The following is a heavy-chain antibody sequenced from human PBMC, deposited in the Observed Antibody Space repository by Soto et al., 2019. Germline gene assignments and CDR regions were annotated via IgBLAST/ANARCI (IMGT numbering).Heavy chain of an antibody. CDR2: ISGGGGST. Sequence: GSLRLSCAVSGFTFSNYAMNWVRQAPGKGLEWVSGISGGGGSTFYADSVKGRFTISRDNSMNTLYLHMNSLRAEDTALYYCAKVYYSGTFPGAFDIWGQGTMVTVSS. CDR1: GFTFSNYA. V-gene: IGHV3-23*01. D-gene: IGHD1-26*01. CDR3: AKVYYSGTFPGAFDI. J-gene: IGHJ3*02.